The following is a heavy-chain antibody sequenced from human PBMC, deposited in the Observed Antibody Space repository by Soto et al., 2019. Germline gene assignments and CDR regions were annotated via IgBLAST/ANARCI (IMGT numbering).Heavy chain of an antibody. J-gene: IGHJ4*02. CDR2: ISYDGSNK. CDR1: GFTFSSYG. D-gene: IGHD6-19*01. V-gene: IGHV3-30*18. CDR3: AKDGLPLVYSSGWYVDY. Sequence: QVQLVESGGGVVQPGRSLRLSCAPSGFTFSSYGLHWVRQAPGKGLEWVAVISYDGSNKYYADSVKGRFTISRDNSKNTLYLQMNSLRAEDTAVYYCAKDGLPLVYSSGWYVDYWGQGTLVTVSS.